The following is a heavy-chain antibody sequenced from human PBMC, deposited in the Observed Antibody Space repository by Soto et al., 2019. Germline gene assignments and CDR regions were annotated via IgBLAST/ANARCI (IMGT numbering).Heavy chain of an antibody. CDR1: GFVFSSYA. CDR3: ARDGDCGSDCKALDC. D-gene: IGHD2-21*02. CDR2: ISYDGINK. J-gene: IGHJ4*02. V-gene: IGHV3-30*01. Sequence: SLRLSCAASGFVFSSYAMHWVRQAPGKGLEWVAVISYDGINKYYADSVKGRFTISRDNSKNTLYLQMNSLRTEDTAVYYCARDGDCGSDCKALDCWGQGTLVTVSS.